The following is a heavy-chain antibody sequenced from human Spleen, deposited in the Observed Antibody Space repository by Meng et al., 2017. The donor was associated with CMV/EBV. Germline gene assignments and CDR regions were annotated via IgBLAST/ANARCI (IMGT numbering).Heavy chain of an antibody. D-gene: IGHD3-22*01. CDR2: ISAYNGNT. CDR3: ARDSLDYDSSGYYPFDY. CDR1: GYTFTSYR. Sequence: VQSVRSGCEVKWPWASVKVSCKASGYTFTSYRISWVRQAPGQGLEWMGWISAYNGNTNYAQKLQGRVTMTTDTSTRTAYMELRSLRSDDTAVYYCARDSLDYDSSGYYPFDYWGQGTLVTVSS. V-gene: IGHV1-18*01. J-gene: IGHJ4*02.